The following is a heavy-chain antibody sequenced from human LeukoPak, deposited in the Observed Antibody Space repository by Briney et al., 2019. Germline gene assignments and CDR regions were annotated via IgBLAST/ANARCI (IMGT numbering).Heavy chain of an antibody. Sequence: ETLSLTCAVYGGSFSGYYWSWIRQPPGKGREGIGEINNSGSTNYNPSLKSRVTISVDTSKIQFSLKLSSVTAADTAVYYCARGPRYYGSGSYFPRNYYYYYYMDVWGKGTTVTVSS. J-gene: IGHJ6*03. CDR3: ARGPRYYGSGSYFPRNYYYYYYMDV. CDR2: INNSGST. V-gene: IGHV4-34*01. CDR1: GGSFSGYY. D-gene: IGHD3-10*01.